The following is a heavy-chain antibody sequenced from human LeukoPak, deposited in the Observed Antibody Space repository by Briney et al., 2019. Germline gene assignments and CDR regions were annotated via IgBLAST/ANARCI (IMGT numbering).Heavy chain of an antibody. J-gene: IGHJ4*02. V-gene: IGHV3-21*01. CDR3: ARDQGGTCGGDRFHYADDY. CDR2: ISRSGHST. Sequence: GGSLRLSCAASGFSFSSKSMSWVRQAPGKGLEWVSSISRSGHSTYYADSVKGRFIISRDNAKDSLFLQMESLRAEDTAVYYCARDQGGTCGGDRFHYADDYWGQGTLVTVSS. CDR1: GFSFSSKS. D-gene: IGHD2-21*02.